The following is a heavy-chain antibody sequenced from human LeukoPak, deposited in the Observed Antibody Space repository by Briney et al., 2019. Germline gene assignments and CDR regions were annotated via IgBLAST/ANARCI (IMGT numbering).Heavy chain of an antibody. D-gene: IGHD3-22*01. V-gene: IGHV4-30-2*01. Sequence: PSETLSLTCAVSGGSISSGGYSWSWIRQLPGKGLEWIGYIYHSGSTYYNPSLKSRVTISVDRSKNQFSLKLSSVTAADTAVYYCARVRYYYDSSGYYYSPYFDYWGQGTLVTVSS. CDR3: ARVRYYYDSSGYYYSPYFDY. J-gene: IGHJ4*02. CDR2: IYHSGST. CDR1: GGSISSGGYS.